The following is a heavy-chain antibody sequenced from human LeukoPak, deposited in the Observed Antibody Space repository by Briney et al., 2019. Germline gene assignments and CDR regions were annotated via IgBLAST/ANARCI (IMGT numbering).Heavy chain of an antibody. Sequence: GGSLRLSCATSGFTFVDYGLSWVRQAPGKGLEWVSAINWNGGITDYADSVKGRFTISRDNAKSSLYLQMNSLRAEDTAIYYCATDRKVGTWDPRFNYWGQGTLVTVSS. CDR2: INWNGGIT. CDR1: GFTFVDYG. D-gene: IGHD4-23*01. J-gene: IGHJ4*02. V-gene: IGHV3-20*04. CDR3: ATDRKVGTWDPRFNY.